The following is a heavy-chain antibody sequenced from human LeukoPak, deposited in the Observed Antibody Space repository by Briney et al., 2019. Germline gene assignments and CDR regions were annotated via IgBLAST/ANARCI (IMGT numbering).Heavy chain of an antibody. J-gene: IGHJ4*02. D-gene: IGHD6-19*01. V-gene: IGHV3-7*01. CDR3: AGDTGWLTTD. CDR1: RFGFCDYW. CDR2: IKQDGSVT. Sequence: GGSLRLSCAASRFGFCDYWMNSVRQGPRRGLEWVDNIKQDGSVTTYVDSVKGRFTISKDNAKNSLYLQMNSLRAEDTAIYYGAGDTGWLTTDWGQGTLVTVSS.